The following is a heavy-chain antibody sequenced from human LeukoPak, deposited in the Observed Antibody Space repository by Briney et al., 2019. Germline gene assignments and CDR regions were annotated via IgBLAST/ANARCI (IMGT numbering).Heavy chain of an antibody. Sequence: SETLSLTCTVSGGSISSYYWSWIRQPPGEGLEWIGYIYYSGSTNYNPSLKSRVTISVDTSKNQFSLKLSSVTAADTAVYYCARTNNWKDWFDPWGQGTLVTVSS. CDR2: IYYSGST. CDR3: ARTNNWKDWFDP. J-gene: IGHJ5*02. V-gene: IGHV4-59*01. CDR1: GGSISSYY. D-gene: IGHD1-20*01.